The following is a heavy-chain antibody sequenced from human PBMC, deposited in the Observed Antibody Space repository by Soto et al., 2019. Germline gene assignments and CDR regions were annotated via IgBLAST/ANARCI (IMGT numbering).Heavy chain of an antibody. CDR2: ISAYNGNT. Sequence: QVQLLQSGAEVKKPGASVKVSCKASGYTFTSYGIIWVRQAPGQGLEWMGWISAYNGNTNYAQKLQGRVTMTTDTSTSTAYMELRSLRSDDTAVYYCARLGMYYDILTGYYRPYYFDYCGQGTLVTVSS. CDR3: ARLGMYYDILTGYYRPYYFDY. CDR1: GYTFTSYG. J-gene: IGHJ4*02. V-gene: IGHV1-18*04. D-gene: IGHD3-9*01.